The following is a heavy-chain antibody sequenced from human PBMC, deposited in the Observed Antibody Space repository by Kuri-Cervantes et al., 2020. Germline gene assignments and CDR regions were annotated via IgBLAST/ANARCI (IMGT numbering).Heavy chain of an antibody. J-gene: IGHJ4*02. CDR2: IYYTGST. Sequence: SETLSLTCTVSGDSISSIPYYWAWIRQPPGRGLEWIGSIYYTGSTFDNPSLKSRVSMSVDTSKNQFSLRLTSVTAADTAVYYCARLRFGELLSFDSWGQGTLVTVSS. CDR3: ARLRFGELLSFDS. V-gene: IGHV4-39*07. CDR1: GDSISSIPYY. D-gene: IGHD3-10*01.